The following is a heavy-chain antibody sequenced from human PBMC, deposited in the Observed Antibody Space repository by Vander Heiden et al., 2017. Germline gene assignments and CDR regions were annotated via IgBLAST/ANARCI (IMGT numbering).Heavy chain of an antibody. V-gene: IGHV1-2*02. CDR3: ARGAYVWGSYSGPRGDYGMDV. D-gene: IGHD3-16*01. J-gene: IGHJ6*02. CDR1: GYTFTGYH. CDR2: INPNSGGT. Sequence: QVQLVQSGAEVKKPGASVHVSCKASGYTFTGYHTHWVRQAPGQGLEWMGWINPNSGGTNYAQKFQGRVTMTRDTSISTAYMERSRLRSDDTAVYYCARGAYVWGSYSGPRGDYGMDVWGQGTTVTVSS.